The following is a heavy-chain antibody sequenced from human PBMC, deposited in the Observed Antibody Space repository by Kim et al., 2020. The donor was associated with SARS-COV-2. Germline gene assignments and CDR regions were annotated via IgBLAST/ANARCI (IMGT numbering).Heavy chain of an antibody. Sequence: SETLSLTCAVSGGSISSSNWWSWVRQPPGKGLEWIGEIYHSGSTNYNPSLKSRVTISVDKSKNQFSLKLSSVTAADTAVYYCARAGPMVRGNSLLGSKGLPGYWGQGTLVTVSS. CDR3: ARAGPMVRGNSLLGSKGLPGY. CDR1: GGSISSSNW. CDR2: IYHSGST. D-gene: IGHD3-10*01. V-gene: IGHV4-4*02. J-gene: IGHJ4*02.